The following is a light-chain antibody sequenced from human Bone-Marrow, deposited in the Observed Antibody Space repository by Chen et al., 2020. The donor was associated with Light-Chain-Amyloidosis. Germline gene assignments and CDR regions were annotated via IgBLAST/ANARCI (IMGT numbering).Light chain of an antibody. CDR3: HQYRLISFT. CDR1: EIISDW. V-gene: IGKV1-5*03. Sequence: IRMTQFPSSLSASVGDRITITCRASEIISDWLAWYQQKPGKAPRHLISKASVLQSGVPSRFRGSGSGTEFTLTITSLQPDDFATYYCHQYRLISFTFDQGTKLELK. J-gene: IGKJ2*01. CDR2: KAS.